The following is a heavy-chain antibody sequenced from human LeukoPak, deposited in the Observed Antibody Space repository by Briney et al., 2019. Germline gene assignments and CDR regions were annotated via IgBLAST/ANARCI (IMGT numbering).Heavy chain of an antibody. CDR3: ARETPATTAFDY. J-gene: IGHJ4*02. CDR1: GFTFSSYA. D-gene: IGHD5-12*01. V-gene: IGHV3-30-3*01. CDR2: ISYDGSIK. Sequence: PGGSLRLSCAASGFTFSSYAMHWVRQAPGKGLEWVAVISYDGSIKYYADSVKGRFTISRDNSKNTMYLQMNSLRTEDTAVYFCARETPATTAFDYWGQGTLVTVSS.